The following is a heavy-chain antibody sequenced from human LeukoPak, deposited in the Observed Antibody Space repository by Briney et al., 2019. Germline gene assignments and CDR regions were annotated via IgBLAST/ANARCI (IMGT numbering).Heavy chain of an antibody. V-gene: IGHV1-2*02. CDR1: GYTFTGYY. CDR2: INPHSGGT. D-gene: IGHD3-10*01. CDR3: ARDVGFSDWVRGVPRGYFDY. J-gene: IGHJ4*02. Sequence: ASVKVSCKASGYTFTGYYMHWVRQAPGQGLEWMGWINPHSGGTNYAQKFQGRVTMTRDTSISTAYMELSRLRSDDTAVYYCARDVGFSDWVRGVPRGYFDYWGQGTLVTVSS.